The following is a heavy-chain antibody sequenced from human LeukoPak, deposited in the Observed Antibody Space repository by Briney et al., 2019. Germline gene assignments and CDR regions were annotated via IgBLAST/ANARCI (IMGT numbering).Heavy chain of an antibody. CDR3: ARDRGSYTNDY. V-gene: IGHV3-7*01. J-gene: IGHJ4*02. Sequence: GGSLRLSCAASGFTFSNYWMTWVRQAPGKGLEWVANIKQDGSEKFYVDSVRGRFTISRDSTKNSLYLQMNSLRAEDTAVYYCARDRGSYTNDYWGQGTLVTVSS. D-gene: IGHD3-16*01. CDR1: GFTFSNYW. CDR2: IKQDGSEK.